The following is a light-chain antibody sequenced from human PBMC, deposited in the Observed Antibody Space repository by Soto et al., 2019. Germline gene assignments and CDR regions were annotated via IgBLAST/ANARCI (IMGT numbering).Light chain of an antibody. V-gene: IGLV2-14*01. CDR3: SSYTSRSTLV. J-gene: IGLJ1*01. CDR1: SSDVGAYNY. Sequence: QSALTQPASVSGSPGQSITISCTGTSSDVGAYNYVSWYQQNPGKAPKLMICDVSNRPSGVSNRFSGSKSGNTDSLTISGLQAEDEADYYCSSYTSRSTLVCGTGNKVTVL. CDR2: DVS.